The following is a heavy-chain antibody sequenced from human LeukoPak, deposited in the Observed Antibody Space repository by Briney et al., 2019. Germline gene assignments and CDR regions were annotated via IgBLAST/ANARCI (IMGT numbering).Heavy chain of an antibody. Sequence: PSETLSLTCAVYGGSFSGYYWSWIRQPPGKGLEWIGEINHSGSTNYNPSLKSRVTISVDTSKNQFSLKLSSVTAADTAVYYCAKCYDRSGYYWFDPWGQGTLVTVSS. CDR1: GGSFSGYY. V-gene: IGHV4-34*01. J-gene: IGHJ5*02. D-gene: IGHD3-22*01. CDR2: INHSGST. CDR3: AKCYDRSGYYWFDP.